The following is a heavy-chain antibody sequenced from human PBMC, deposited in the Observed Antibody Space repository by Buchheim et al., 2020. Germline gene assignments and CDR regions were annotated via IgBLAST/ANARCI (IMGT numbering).Heavy chain of an antibody. V-gene: IGHV3-30*18. J-gene: IGHJ4*02. CDR3: AKDGNSPRYSYGLH. D-gene: IGHD5-18*01. CDR2: ISYDGSNK. CDR1: GFTFSSYG. Sequence: QVQLVESGGGVVQPGRSLRLSCAASGFTFSSYGMHWVRQAPGKGLEWVAVISYDGSNKYYADSVKGRFTISRDNSKNTLYLQMNSLRAEDTAVYYCAKDGNSPRYSYGLHWGQGTL.